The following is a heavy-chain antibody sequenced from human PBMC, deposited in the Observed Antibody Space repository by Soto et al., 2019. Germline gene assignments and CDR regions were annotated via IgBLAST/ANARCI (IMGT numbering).Heavy chain of an antibody. CDR2: IWYDGSNK. CDR1: GFTFSSYG. V-gene: IGHV3-33*01. D-gene: IGHD4-17*01. Sequence: SLRLSFAASGFTFSSYGMHWVRQAPGKGLEWVAVIWYDGSNKYYADSVKGRFTISRDNSKNTLYLQMNSLRAEDTAVYYCARDKGDYVPYFDYWGQGTLVTVSS. CDR3: ARDKGDYVPYFDY. J-gene: IGHJ4*02.